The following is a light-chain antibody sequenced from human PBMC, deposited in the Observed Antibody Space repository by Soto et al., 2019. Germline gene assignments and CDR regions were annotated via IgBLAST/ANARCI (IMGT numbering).Light chain of an antibody. CDR2: EVS. J-gene: IGLJ2*01. CDR3: SSYTSSDTLV. CDR1: SSDVGGYNF. V-gene: IGLV2-8*01. Sequence: QSVLTQPPSASGSPGQSVTISCTGTSSDVGGYNFVSWYQQHPGKAPKLMIYEVSKRPSGVPDRFSGSKSGNTASLTVSGLQAEDEADYYCSSYTSSDTLVFGGGTKVTVL.